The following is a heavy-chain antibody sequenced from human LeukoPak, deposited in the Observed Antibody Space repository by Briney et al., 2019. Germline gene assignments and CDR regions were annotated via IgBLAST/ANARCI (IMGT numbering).Heavy chain of an antibody. CDR3: ARYVNYYDSSGLLASDWFDP. CDR1: GDSISSYY. V-gene: IGHV4-59*12. J-gene: IGHJ5*02. CDR2: IHYSGST. Sequence: SETLSLTCTVSGDSISSYYCSWIRQPPGKGLEWIGYIHYSGSTSYNPSLKSRVTISVDTSKNQFSLKLSSVTAAETGVYYCARYVNYYDSSGLLASDWFDPSGQESLVTVSS. D-gene: IGHD3-22*01.